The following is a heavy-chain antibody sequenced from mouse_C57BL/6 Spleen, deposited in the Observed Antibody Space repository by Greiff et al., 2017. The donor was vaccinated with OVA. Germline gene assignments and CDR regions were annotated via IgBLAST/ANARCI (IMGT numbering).Heavy chain of an antibody. J-gene: IGHJ2*01. V-gene: IGHV1-55*01. D-gene: IGHD1-1*01. Sequence: QVQLQQSGAELVKPGASVKMSCKASGYTFTSYWITWVKQRPGQGLEWIGDIYPGSGSTNYNEKFKSKATLTVDTSSSTAYMQLSSLTSEDSAVYYCARSITTVVDYFDYWGQGTTLTVSS. CDR1: GYTFTSYW. CDR2: IYPGSGST. CDR3: ARSITTVVDYFDY.